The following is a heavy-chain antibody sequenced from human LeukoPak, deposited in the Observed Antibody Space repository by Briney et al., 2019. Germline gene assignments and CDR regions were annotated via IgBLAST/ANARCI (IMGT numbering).Heavy chain of an antibody. J-gene: IGHJ4*02. D-gene: IGHD2-2*01. Sequence: GGSLRLSCAASGFTFSSYSMNWVRQAPGKGLEWVSSISSSSSYIYYADSVKGRFTISRDNAKNSLYLQMNSLRAEDTAVYYCARAYCSSTSCYANDYWGQGTLVTVSS. CDR3: ARAYCSSTSCYANDY. CDR2: ISSSSSYI. V-gene: IGHV3-21*03. CDR1: GFTFSSYS.